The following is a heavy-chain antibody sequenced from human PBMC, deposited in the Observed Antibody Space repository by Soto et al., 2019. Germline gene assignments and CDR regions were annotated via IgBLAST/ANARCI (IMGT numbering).Heavy chain of an antibody. J-gene: IGHJ3*02. V-gene: IGHV4-39*01. Sequence: QVQLQESGPRLVKPSETLTLKCTVSGGSVSSDKYLWGWIRQPAGKGLEWVASIRYGGATSGTTFYTPALARRITISLDTSADQVSLRLTSVTATETAVYYCARHDDHRSPPLGFHIWGQGTLVTVSS. D-gene: IGHD3-10*01. CDR1: GGSVSSDKYL. CDR2: IRYGGATSGTT. CDR3: ARHDDHRSPPLGFHI.